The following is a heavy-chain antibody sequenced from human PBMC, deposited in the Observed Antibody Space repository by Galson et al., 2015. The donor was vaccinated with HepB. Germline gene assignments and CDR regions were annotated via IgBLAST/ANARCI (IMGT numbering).Heavy chain of an antibody. J-gene: IGHJ3*02. CDR3: ARLHGGSSEYAHAFDI. V-gene: IGHV5-10-1*01. D-gene: IGHD2-8*01. CDR2: IDPADSYT. Sequence: QSGAEVKKPGESLRISCQGSTHTFTKFWIAWVRQMPGKGLEWMGRIDPADSYTDYSPSSQGHVTMSADPSINTAYLQWSSLKTSDTGMYYCARLHGGSSEYAHAFDIWGQGTLVSVSS. CDR1: THTFTKFW.